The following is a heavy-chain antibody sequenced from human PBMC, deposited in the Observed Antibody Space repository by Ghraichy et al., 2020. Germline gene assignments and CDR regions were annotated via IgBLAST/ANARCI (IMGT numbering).Heavy chain of an antibody. V-gene: IGHV4-59*08. CDR1: GGSISSYY. Sequence: ETLSLICTVSGGSISSYYWSWIRQPPGKGLEWIGYISYSGNTNYNPSLKSRVTISIDTSKSQFSLKLTSVTAADSAVFYCARHPSSAWYGRTAFDIWGLGTMVTVSA. J-gene: IGHJ3*02. CDR2: ISYSGNT. CDR3: ARHPSSAWYGRTAFDI. D-gene: IGHD6-19*01.